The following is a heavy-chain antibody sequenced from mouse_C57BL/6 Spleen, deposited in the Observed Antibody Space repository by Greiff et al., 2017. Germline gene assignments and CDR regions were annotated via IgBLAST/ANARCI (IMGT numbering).Heavy chain of an antibody. J-gene: IGHJ1*03. Sequence: EVQRVESGGGLVKPGGSLKLSCAASGFTFSDYGMHWVRQAPEKGLEWVAYISSGSSTIYYADTVKGRFTISRDNAKNTLFLQMTSLRSEDTAMYYCARTYYDGSSYGYWYFDVWGTGTTVTVSS. CDR2: ISSGSSTI. CDR1: GFTFSDYG. CDR3: ARTYYDGSSYGYWYFDV. V-gene: IGHV5-17*01. D-gene: IGHD1-1*01.